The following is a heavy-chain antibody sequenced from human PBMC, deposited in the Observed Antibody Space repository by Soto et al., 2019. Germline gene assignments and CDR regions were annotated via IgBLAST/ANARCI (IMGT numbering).Heavy chain of an antibody. CDR1: GFIFADFW. CDR2: IHPGDSDT. J-gene: IGHJ5*02. CDR3: AKRAYTPPDLTSFDWFDP. V-gene: IGHV5-51*01. D-gene: IGHD3-3*01. Sequence: GESLKISCKGSGFIFADFWIGWVRQMPGKGLEWVGIIHPGDSDTRYSPSLQGQVTISADKSVSTIYLQWNSLKASDTAMYYCAKRAYTPPDLTSFDWFDPWGQGTLVTVSS.